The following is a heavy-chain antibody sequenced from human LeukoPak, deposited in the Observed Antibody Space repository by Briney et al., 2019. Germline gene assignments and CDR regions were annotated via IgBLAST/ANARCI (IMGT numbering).Heavy chain of an antibody. CDR2: ISYDGSNK. CDR3: AKEDV. J-gene: IGHJ6*04. CDR1: GFTFSSYA. V-gene: IGHV3-30-3*01. Sequence: GGSLRLSCAASGFTFSSYAMHWVRQAPGKGLEWVAVISYDGSNKYYADSVKGRFTISRDNSKNTLYLQMNSLRAEDMAVYYCAKEDVWGKGTTVTVSS.